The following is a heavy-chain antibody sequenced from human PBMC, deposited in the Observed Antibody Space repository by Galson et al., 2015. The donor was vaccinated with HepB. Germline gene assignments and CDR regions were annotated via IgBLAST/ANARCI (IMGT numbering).Heavy chain of an antibody. D-gene: IGHD3-16*01. CDR2: VPFDGNNK. CDR1: GFIFSTSA. J-gene: IGHJ5*02. V-gene: IGHV3-30-3*01. CDR3: ARDLSVYTYTWLDD. Sequence: SLRLSCAASGFIFSTSAMHWVRQAPGKGLEWVAVVPFDGNNKYYADPVKGRFTISRDNSKNTLYLQMNSLSGDDTAVYYCARDLSVYTYTWLDDWGQGTLVTVSS.